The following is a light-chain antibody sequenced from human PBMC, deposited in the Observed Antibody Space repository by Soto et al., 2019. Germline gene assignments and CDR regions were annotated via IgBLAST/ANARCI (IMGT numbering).Light chain of an antibody. Sequence: DIRRTMSPSTLSASVGDRVTITCRASQSISSWLAWYQQKPGKAPKLLIYKASTLKSGVPSRFSGSGSGTEFTLTISSLQPDDFATYYSPQSNSYPPPFAQGTKVDI. CDR2: KAS. V-gene: IGKV1-5*03. CDR1: QSISSW. CDR3: PQSNSYPPP. J-gene: IGKJ1*01.